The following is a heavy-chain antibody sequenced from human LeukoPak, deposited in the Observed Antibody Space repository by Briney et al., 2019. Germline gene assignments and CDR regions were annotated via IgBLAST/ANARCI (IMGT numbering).Heavy chain of an antibody. V-gene: IGHV3-43*01. CDR2: ISWDGGST. Sequence: GGSLRLSCAASGFTFEVDTMHWVRQAPGKGLEWVSLISWDGGSTFYADSVKGRFTISRDNYKNSLYLQMNSLRTEDTALYYCAKGPSVTTYYFDSWGQGTLVTVSS. CDR1: GFTFEVDT. CDR3: AKGPSVTTYYFDS. J-gene: IGHJ4*02. D-gene: IGHD4-17*01.